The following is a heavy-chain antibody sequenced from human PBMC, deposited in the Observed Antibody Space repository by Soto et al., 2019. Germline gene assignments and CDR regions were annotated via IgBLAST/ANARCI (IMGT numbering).Heavy chain of an antibody. CDR2: IYWNDDK. V-gene: IGHV2-5*01. Sequence: VSGPTLVNPTQTLTLTCTFSGFSLSTSGVGVGWIRQPPGKALEWLALIYWNDDKRYSPSLKSRLTITKDTSKNQVVLTMTNMDPVDTATYYCAHRYMEDPGYCSSTSCFRTPGWFDPWGQGTLVTVSS. J-gene: IGHJ5*02. D-gene: IGHD2-2*01. CDR3: AHRYMEDPGYCSSTSCFRTPGWFDP. CDR1: GFSLSTSGVG.